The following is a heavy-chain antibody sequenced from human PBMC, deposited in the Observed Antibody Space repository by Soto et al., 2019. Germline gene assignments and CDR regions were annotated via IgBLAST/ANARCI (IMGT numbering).Heavy chain of an antibody. D-gene: IGHD2-8*01. J-gene: IGHJ4*02. CDR2: IIPIFGTA. CDR3: ARHNHCASGVCYRDFDS. Sequence: SVMVSFMASGGTFSSSAISWVRQAPGQGLEWMGGIIPIFGTANYAQKFQGRVTITADESTSTAYMELSSLRSEDTAVYFCARHNHCASGVCYRDFDSWGQGTLVTVSS. CDR1: GGTFSSSA. V-gene: IGHV1-69*01.